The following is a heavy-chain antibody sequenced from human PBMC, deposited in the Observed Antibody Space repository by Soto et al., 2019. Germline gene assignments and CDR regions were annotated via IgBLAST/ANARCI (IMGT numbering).Heavy chain of an antibody. D-gene: IGHD4-17*01. CDR3: ARAMTKVTQDWLDQ. CDR1: VVAINSWYYY. Sequence: SETLALTCTFSVVAINSWYYYLSFIRQPPGNGLDWIVYIYYIGNTYYNPSLKSRVIISIDTSKNQFSLKLSSVTAADTAVYYCARAMTKVTQDWLDQWGKGHMVTVS. V-gene: IGHV4-30-4*01. CDR2: IYYIGNT. J-gene: IGHJ5*02.